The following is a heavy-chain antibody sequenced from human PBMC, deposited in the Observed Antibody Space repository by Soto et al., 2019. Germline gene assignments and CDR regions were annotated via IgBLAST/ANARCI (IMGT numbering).Heavy chain of an antibody. J-gene: IGHJ5*02. V-gene: IGHV1-69*13. CDR3: SREISAGFGEPWLDP. Sequence: SVKVSCKASGGTFSSYAISWVRQAHGQGLEWMGGIIPIFGTANYAQKFQGRVTITADESTSTAYTELSSLSAHDTSVYYCSREISAGFGEPWLDPWGQGTLVTAS. D-gene: IGHD3-10*01. CDR2: IIPIFGTA. CDR1: GGTFSSYA.